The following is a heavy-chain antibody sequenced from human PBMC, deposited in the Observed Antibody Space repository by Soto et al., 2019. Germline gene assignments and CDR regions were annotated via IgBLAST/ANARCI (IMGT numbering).Heavy chain of an antibody. J-gene: IGHJ6*02. D-gene: IGHD3-22*01. CDR2: ISAYNGNT. Sequence: ASVKVSCKASGYTFTSYGISWVRQAPGQGLEWMGWISAYNGNTNYAQKLQGRVTMTTDTSTSTAYMELRSLRSDDTAVYYCARGGYYYDSSGYPQAYYYYGMDVWGQGTTVTVSS. CDR3: ARGGYYYDSSGYPQAYYYYGMDV. CDR1: GYTFTSYG. V-gene: IGHV1-18*01.